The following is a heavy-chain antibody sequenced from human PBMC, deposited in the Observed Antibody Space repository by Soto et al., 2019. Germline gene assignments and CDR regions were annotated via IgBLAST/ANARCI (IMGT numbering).Heavy chain of an antibody. CDR1: GYTFYSHS. Sequence: QAQLVQSGAEVKKPGTSVKVSCKASGYTFYSHSIRWVRQAPGQGLEWLGRINGDYGNTQYAQKFLGRVTMTTDTTTTTGYMELTNLRSDDTAVYYCARCIQGDYYYGMDVWGQGTTVTVSS. V-gene: IGHV1-18*01. D-gene: IGHD5-18*01. CDR3: ARCIQGDYYYGMDV. CDR2: INGDYGNT. J-gene: IGHJ6*02.